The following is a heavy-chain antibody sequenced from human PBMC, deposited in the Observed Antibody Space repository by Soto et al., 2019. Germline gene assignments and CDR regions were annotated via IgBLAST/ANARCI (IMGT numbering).Heavy chain of an antibody. D-gene: IGHD6-19*01. CDR2: ISFNSGAL. J-gene: IGHJ4*02. CDR3: AKGSRLFYSSGDFDY. Sequence: EVQLAESGGGLVQPGRSLRLSCTGSGFTFDDYAMHWVRQAPGKGLEWVSGISFNSGALGYAGSVKGRFTISRDNAKNSLYLQTNSLRTEDTALYYCAKGSRLFYSSGDFDYWGQGTLVTVSS. V-gene: IGHV3-9*01. CDR1: GFTFDDYA.